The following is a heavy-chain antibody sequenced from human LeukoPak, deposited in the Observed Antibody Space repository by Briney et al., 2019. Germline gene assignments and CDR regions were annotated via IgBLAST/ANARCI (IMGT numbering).Heavy chain of an antibody. J-gene: IGHJ1*01. D-gene: IGHD5-24*01. V-gene: IGHV4-59*12. Sequence: SETLSLTCTLSGGSISTYYWSWVRQPPGKGLEWIGYIYYTGSTDYNPSLKSRVTMSVDTSKNQFSLKLTSVIAADTALYYCGAGQGYTWQYWGQGTLVTVSS. CDR2: IYYTGST. CDR1: GGSISTYY. CDR3: GAGQGYTWQY.